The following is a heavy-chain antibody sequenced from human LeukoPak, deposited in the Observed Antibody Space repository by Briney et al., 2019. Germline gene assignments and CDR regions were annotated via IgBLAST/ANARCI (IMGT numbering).Heavy chain of an antibody. CDR3: ARVGVMVRGVIPSPNFDY. J-gene: IGHJ4*02. CDR1: GGSISSYY. D-gene: IGHD3-10*01. CDR2: IYYSGST. Sequence: SETLPLTCTVSGGSISSYYWSWIRQPPGKGLEWIGYIYYSGSTNYNPSLKSRVTITVDTSKNQFSLKLSSVTAADTAVYYCARVGVMVRGVIPSPNFDYWGQGTLVTVSS. V-gene: IGHV4-59*01.